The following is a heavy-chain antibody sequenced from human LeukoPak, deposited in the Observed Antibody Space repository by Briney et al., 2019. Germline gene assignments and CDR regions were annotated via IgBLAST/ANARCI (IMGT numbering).Heavy chain of an antibody. CDR2: IDWDDDK. CDR3: ARIRRPEIGDSSGYYPGAFDI. J-gene: IGHJ3*02. D-gene: IGHD3-22*01. CDR1: GFSLSTSGMC. Sequence: ESGPTLVNPTQTLTLTCTFSGFSLSTSGMCVSWIRQPPGKALEWLARIDWDDDKYYSTSLKTRLTISKDTSKNQVVLTMTNMDPVDTATYYCARIRRPEIGDSSGYYPGAFDIWGQGTMVTVSS. V-gene: IGHV2-70*11.